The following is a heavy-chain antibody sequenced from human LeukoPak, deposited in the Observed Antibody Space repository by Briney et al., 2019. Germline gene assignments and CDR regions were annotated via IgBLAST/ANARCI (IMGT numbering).Heavy chain of an antibody. CDR3: ARDALYYDFWSGPYYYGMDV. CDR2: IYYSGST. V-gene: IGHV4-59*12. J-gene: IGHJ6*02. D-gene: IGHD3-3*01. Sequence: SETLSLTCTVSGGSISSYYWSWIRQPPGKGLEWIGYIYYSGSTNYNPSLKSRVTISVDTSKNQFSLKLSSVTAADTAVYCCARDALYYDFWSGPYYYGMDVWGQGTTVTVSS. CDR1: GGSISSYY.